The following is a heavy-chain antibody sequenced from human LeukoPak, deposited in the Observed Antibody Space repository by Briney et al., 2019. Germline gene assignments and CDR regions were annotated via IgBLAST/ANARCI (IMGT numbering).Heavy chain of an antibody. J-gene: IGHJ4*02. V-gene: IGHV4-59*01. CDR3: ARDRWGYYFDY. CDR2: IYYSGST. Sequence: SETLFLTCTVSGGSISSYYWSWIRQPPGKGLEWIGYIYYSGSTNYNPSLKSRVTISVDTSKNQFSLKLSSVTAADTAVYYCARDRWGYYFDYWGQGTLVTVSS. CDR1: GGSISSYY. D-gene: IGHD3-16*01.